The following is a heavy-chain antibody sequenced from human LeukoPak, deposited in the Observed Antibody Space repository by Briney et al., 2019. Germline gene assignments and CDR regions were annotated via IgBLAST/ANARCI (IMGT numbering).Heavy chain of an antibody. CDR3: AKATSDYYYYYGMDV. CDR2: ISGSGDYT. V-gene: IGHV3-23*01. J-gene: IGHJ6*02. Sequence: GGSLRLSCAASGFTFSSYAMSWVRQAPGKGLEWVSSISGSGDYTYYTDSVKGRFTISRDNSKNTLYLQMNSLRAEDTAVYYCAKATSDYYYYYGMDVWGQGTTVTVSS. CDR1: GFTFSSYA.